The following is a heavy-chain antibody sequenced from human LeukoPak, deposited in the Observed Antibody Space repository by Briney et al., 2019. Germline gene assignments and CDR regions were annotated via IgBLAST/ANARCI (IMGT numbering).Heavy chain of an antibody. CDR3: GRGAVAGLTWFDP. V-gene: IGHV1-69*05. J-gene: IGHJ5*02. CDR2: IIPIFGTA. Sequence: SVKVSCKASGGTFSSYAISWVRQAPGQGLEWMGGIIPIFGTANYAQKFQGRVTITTDESTSTAYMELSSLRSEDTAVYYCGRGAVAGLTWFDPWGQGTLVTVSS. D-gene: IGHD6-19*01. CDR1: GGTFSSYA.